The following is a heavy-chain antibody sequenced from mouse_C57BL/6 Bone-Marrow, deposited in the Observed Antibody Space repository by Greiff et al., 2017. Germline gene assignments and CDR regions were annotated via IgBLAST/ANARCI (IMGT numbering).Heavy chain of an antibody. CDR3: ARPLYYYGSSPYYYAMDY. V-gene: IGHV1-7*01. D-gene: IGHD1-1*01. J-gene: IGHJ4*01. CDR1: GYTFTSYW. CDR2: INPSSGYT. Sequence: VQLQESGAELAKPGASVKLSCKASGYTFTSYWMHWVKQRPGQGLEWIGYINPSSGYTEYNQKFKDKATLTADKSSSTAYMQLSSLTYEDSAVYYCARPLYYYGSSPYYYAMDYWGQGTSVTVSS.